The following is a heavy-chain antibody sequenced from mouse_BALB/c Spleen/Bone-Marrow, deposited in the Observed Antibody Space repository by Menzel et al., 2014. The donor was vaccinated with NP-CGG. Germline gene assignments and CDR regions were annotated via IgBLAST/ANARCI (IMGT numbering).Heavy chain of an antibody. V-gene: IGHV3-8*02. J-gene: IGHJ2*01. CDR2: ISYSGST. CDR1: GNSITSGY. Sequence: EVKLVESGPSLVKPSRTLSLPCSVTGNSITSGYWNWIRKFPGNKLEYMGYISYSGSTYYSPSLKSRISITRDTSKNQYYLQLNSVTTEDTATYYCATYDGYYFDYWGQGTTLTVSS. D-gene: IGHD2-3*01. CDR3: ATYDGYYFDY.